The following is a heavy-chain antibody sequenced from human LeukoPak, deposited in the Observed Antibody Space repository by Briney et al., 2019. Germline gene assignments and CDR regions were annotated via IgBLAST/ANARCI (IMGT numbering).Heavy chain of an antibody. V-gene: IGHV3-48*03. CDR1: GGSISSDN. J-gene: IGHJ3*02. D-gene: IGHD3-22*01. Sequence: LSLTCALSGGSISSDNWWSWVRQAPGKGLEWVSYISSSGTTIYYADSVKGRFTMSRDNAKNSLYLQMNSLRAEDTAVYYCARGGLYYYDSSGYYRERRAFDIWGQGTMVTVSS. CDR3: ARGGLYYYDSSGYYRERRAFDI. CDR2: ISSSGTTI.